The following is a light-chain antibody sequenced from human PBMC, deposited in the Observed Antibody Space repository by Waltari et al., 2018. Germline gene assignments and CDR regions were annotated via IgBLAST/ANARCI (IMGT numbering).Light chain of an antibody. CDR3: QQSYSTLLT. CDR2: GAS. Sequence: DIQLTQSPPSLSASVGDSVTITCRAGQTVTTYLNWYQQKPGKAPILLIYGASTLQTGVPSRFSGSGSGTEFTLTISSLQPEDFATYYCQQSYSTLLTFGGGTRV. V-gene: IGKV1-39*01. CDR1: QTVTTY. J-gene: IGKJ4*01.